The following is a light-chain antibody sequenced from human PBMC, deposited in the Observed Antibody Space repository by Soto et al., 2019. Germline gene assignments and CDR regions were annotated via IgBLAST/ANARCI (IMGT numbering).Light chain of an antibody. CDR1: QGISND. CDR3: LQHHSYPWT. V-gene: IGKV1-17*01. J-gene: IGKJ1*01. CDR2: AAS. Sequence: DIRMTQSPSSLSASIGDRVTITCRASQGISNDLGWYQQKPGLAPKRLISAASTLQSGVPSRFRGSGSGTEFSLTISGLQTEDFATYYCLQHHSYPWTFGQETKVEIQ.